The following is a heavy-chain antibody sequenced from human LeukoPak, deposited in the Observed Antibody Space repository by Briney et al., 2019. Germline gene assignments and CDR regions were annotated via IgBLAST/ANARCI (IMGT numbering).Heavy chain of an antibody. CDR1: GFTFSSYG. J-gene: IGHJ3*02. V-gene: IGHV3-33*01. D-gene: IGHD3-16*01. Sequence: GGSLRLSCAASGFTFSSYGMHWVRQAPGKGLEWVAVILNDGSQEKYADSVKGRFTISRDNSKNTLFLQMNSLRAEDTAVYYCARDDALGDNALGIWGQGTMVTVSS. CDR2: ILNDGSQE. CDR3: ARDDALGDNALGI.